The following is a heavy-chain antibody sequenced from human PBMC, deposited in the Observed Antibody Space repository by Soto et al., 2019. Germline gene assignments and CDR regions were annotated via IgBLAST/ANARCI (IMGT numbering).Heavy chain of an antibody. CDR2: ISYDGSNK. CDR3: ARGYYYDSSGCDY. J-gene: IGHJ4*02. V-gene: IGHV3-30*04. CDR1: GFTFSSYA. D-gene: IGHD3-22*01. Sequence: GGSLRLSCAASGFTFSSYAMHWVRQAPGKGLEWVAVISYDGSNKYYADSVKGRFTISRDNSKNTLYLQMNSLRAEDTAVYYCARGYYYDSSGCDYWGQGTLVTVSS.